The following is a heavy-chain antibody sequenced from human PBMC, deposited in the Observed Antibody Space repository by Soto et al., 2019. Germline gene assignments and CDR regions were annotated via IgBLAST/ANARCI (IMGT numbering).Heavy chain of an antibody. CDR3: AQDTAGGKARGHGMDV. V-gene: IGHV3-30*18. D-gene: IGHD3-16*01. Sequence: QVQLVESGGGVGQPGRSLRLSCAASGFTFSSYGMHWVRQAPGKGLEWVAVISYDGSNKYYGDSVKGRFTISRNNSTDALYLQMDSLRGEDTAVYYCAQDTAGGKARGHGMDVWGQGTTVTVSS. CDR1: GFTFSSYG. CDR2: ISYDGSNK. J-gene: IGHJ6*02.